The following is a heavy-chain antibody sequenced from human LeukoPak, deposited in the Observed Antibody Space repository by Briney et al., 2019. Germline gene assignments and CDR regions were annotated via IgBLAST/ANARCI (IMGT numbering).Heavy chain of an antibody. J-gene: IGHJ4*02. Sequence: ASVKVSCKASGYTFTGNYMHWVRQAPGQGVEWMGWINPNSGGTNYAQDFQGRVTMTSDTSISTAYMELSRLRSDDTAGYYWARELSRWERLDYWGQGTLVTVSS. CDR3: ARELSRWERLDY. CDR2: INPNSGGT. D-gene: IGHD1-26*01. CDR1: GYTFTGNY. V-gene: IGHV1-2*02.